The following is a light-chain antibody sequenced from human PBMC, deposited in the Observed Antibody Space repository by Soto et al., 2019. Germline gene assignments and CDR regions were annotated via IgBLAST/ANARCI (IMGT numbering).Light chain of an antibody. CDR2: YDS. Sequence: SELTQPPSVSVAPGKTARITCGGNNIGSKSVHWYQQKPGQAPVLVIYYDSDRPSGIPERFSGSNSGNTATLTISRVEAGDEADYYCQVWDSSSDHPVYVFGTGTKVTVL. J-gene: IGLJ1*01. CDR3: QVWDSSSDHPVYV. CDR1: NIGSKS. V-gene: IGLV3-21*04.